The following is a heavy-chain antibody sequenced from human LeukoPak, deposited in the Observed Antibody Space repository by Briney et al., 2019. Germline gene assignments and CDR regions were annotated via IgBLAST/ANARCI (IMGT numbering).Heavy chain of an antibody. J-gene: IGHJ4*02. D-gene: IGHD6-13*01. Sequence: PSETMSLTCTVSGGSISSGGYYWSWIRQHPGKGLEWIGYIYYSGSTNYNPSLKSRVTISVDTSKNQFSLKLSSVTAADTAVYYCASMYSSSWYPPFIFDYGGQGTLVTVSS. CDR2: IYYSGST. CDR3: ASMYSSSWYPPFIFDY. V-gene: IGHV4-61*08. CDR1: GGSISSGGYY.